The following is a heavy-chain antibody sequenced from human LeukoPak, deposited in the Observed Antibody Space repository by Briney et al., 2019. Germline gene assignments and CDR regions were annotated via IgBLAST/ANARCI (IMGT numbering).Heavy chain of an antibody. CDR1: GFTFSSYA. CDR2: ISSNGGST. V-gene: IGHV3-64*01. J-gene: IGHJ4*02. D-gene: IGHD3-22*01. Sequence: GGSLRLSCAASGFTFSSYAMHWVRQAPGKGLEYVSAISSNGGSTYYANSVKGRFTFSRDNSKNTLYLQMNSLRAEDTAVYYCAKEHYYDSRPFDYWGQGTLVTVSS. CDR3: AKEHYYDSRPFDY.